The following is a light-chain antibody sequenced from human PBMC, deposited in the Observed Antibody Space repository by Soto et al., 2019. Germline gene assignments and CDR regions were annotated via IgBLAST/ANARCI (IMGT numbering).Light chain of an antibody. V-gene: IGKV1-39*01. J-gene: IGKJ4*01. Sequence: DIQMTQSPSSLPASVGDRVTITCRASQSISSYLNWYQQKPGKDPNLLIYAASSLQSGVPSRFSGSGSGTDFTLTISSLQPEDFAAYYCQQSYSTPLSFGGGTKVETK. CDR2: AAS. CDR1: QSISSY. CDR3: QQSYSTPLS.